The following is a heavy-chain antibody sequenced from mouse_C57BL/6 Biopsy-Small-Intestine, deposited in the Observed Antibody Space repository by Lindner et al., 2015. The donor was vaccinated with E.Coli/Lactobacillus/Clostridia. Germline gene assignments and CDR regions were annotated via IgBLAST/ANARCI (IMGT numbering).Heavy chain of an antibody. CDR1: ENAFSRYW. CDR3: AREGYGYFDV. CDR2: IYTGDGDT. V-gene: IGHV1-80*01. Sequence: VQLQESGAELVKPGASVKISCKGSENAFSRYWINWVKQGPGKGLEWIGQIYTGDGDTNYNEKFKGKATLTADKSSNTVYMQVSSLTSEDSAVYFCAREGYGYFDVWGTGTTVTVSS. J-gene: IGHJ1*03.